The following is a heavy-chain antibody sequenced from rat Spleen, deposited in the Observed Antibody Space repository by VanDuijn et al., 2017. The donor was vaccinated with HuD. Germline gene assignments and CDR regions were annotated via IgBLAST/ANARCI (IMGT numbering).Heavy chain of an antibody. V-gene: IGHV5-25*01. D-gene: IGHD1-11*01. J-gene: IGHJ2*01. CDR3: ARHRNYGGIPFDF. CDR1: GFTFSNYY. Sequence: EVQLVESGGGLVQPGRSMKVSCAASGFTFSNYYMAWVRQAPTQGREWVATISTGGDNNYYRDSVKVRFTISRDNVKSTLYLQMDRLRSEDTATYYCARHRNYGGIPFDFWGQGVMVTVSS. CDR2: ISTGGDNN.